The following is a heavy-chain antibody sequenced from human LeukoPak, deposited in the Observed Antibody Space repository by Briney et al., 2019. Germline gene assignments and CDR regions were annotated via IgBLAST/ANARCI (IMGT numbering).Heavy chain of an antibody. Sequence: TGGSLSLSCAASGSRFRNYWMHWVRQAPGKGPVWVSRIDNDGRTTDYAVSVKGRFTISRDNVQNTLYLQMDSLRAEDTAVYYCARDVGGAGSYWGQGTLVTVSS. J-gene: IGHJ4*02. CDR3: ARDVGGAGSY. CDR2: IDNDGRTT. CDR1: GSRFRNYW. D-gene: IGHD3-10*01. V-gene: IGHV3-74*01.